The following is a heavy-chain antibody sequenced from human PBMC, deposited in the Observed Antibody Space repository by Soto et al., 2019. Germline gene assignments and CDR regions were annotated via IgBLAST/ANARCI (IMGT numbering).Heavy chain of an antibody. Sequence: QVQLMQSGGGLVKPGGSLRLSCAASGFNFDDYYMSWIRQAPGKGLEWVADINSDGTTTHYADSVKGRFTISRDNAKKSVYLPMISLRVDDAAVYDCSRDAWGGPSGQGTMVTVSS. J-gene: IGHJ5*02. CDR1: GFNFDDYY. V-gene: IGHV3-11*01. CDR3: SRDAWGGP. D-gene: IGHD7-27*01. CDR2: INSDGTTT.